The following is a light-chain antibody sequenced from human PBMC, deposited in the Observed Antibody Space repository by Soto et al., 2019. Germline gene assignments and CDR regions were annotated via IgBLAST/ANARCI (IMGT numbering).Light chain of an antibody. Sequence: EIVRTQSPATLSVSPGGRATLSCRASQSISDTLAWYQQKPGQAPRLLIYSASRRATGFPARFSGSGSGTDFTLTISSLQSEDFAVYYCQQRSQWPPMTFGQGTRLEIK. CDR3: QQRSQWPPMT. V-gene: IGKV3-15*01. CDR2: SAS. J-gene: IGKJ5*01. CDR1: QSISDT.